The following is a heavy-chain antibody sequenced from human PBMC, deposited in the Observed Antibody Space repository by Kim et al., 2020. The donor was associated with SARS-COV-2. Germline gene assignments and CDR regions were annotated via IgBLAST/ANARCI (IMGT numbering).Heavy chain of an antibody. CDR2: ISWDGGST. Sequence: GGSLRLSCAASGFTFDDYTMHWVRQAPGKGLEWVSLISWDGGSTYYADSVKGRFTISRDNSKNSLYLQMNSLRTEDTALYYCAKTQDSSSWYFDYWGQGTLGTVSS. V-gene: IGHV3-43*01. CDR3: AKTQDSSSWYFDY. CDR1: GFTFDDYT. J-gene: IGHJ4*02. D-gene: IGHD6-13*01.